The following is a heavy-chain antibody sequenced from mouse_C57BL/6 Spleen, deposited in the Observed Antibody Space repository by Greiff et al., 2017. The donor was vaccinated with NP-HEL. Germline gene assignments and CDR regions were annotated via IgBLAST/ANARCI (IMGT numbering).Heavy chain of an antibody. Sequence: EVKVVESGGGLVQPKGSLKLSCAASGFTFNTYAMHWVRQAPGKGLEWVARIRSKSSNYATYYADSVKDRFTISRDDSQSMLYLQMNNLKTEDTAMYYCVRTRPSYYYGSSDYAMDYWGQGTSVTVSS. CDR3: VRTRPSYYYGSSDYAMDY. CDR1: GFTFNTYA. D-gene: IGHD1-1*01. V-gene: IGHV10-3*01. J-gene: IGHJ4*01. CDR2: IRSKSSNYAT.